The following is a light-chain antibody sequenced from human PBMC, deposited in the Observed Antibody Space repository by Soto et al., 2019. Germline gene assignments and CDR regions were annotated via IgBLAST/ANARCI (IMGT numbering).Light chain of an antibody. CDR2: GAS. V-gene: IGKV3-20*01. J-gene: IGKJ3*01. CDR3: QLYCSSPVA. Sequence: EIVLTQSPDTLSLSPGEGATLSCRASQSVSSSYLAWYQQKPGQAPRLLMYGASTRATGIPDRFSGSGSGTDFTLTLSRLEPEDFAVYYCQLYCSSPVAFGPGTKVAI. CDR1: QSVSSSY.